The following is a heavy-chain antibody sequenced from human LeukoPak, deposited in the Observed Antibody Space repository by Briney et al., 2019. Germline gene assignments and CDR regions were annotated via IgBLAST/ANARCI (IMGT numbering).Heavy chain of an antibody. J-gene: IGHJ4*02. CDR2: MSTSSSYI. CDR3: ARDGGYCSGASCYHYFDY. D-gene: IGHD2-2*01. V-gene: IGHV3-21*01. CDR1: GFTFSTYN. Sequence: GGSLRLSCAASGFTFSTYNIDWARQAPGKGLEWVSSMSTSSSYIYYADSVKGRFTISRDNAKNSLYLQMNSLRAEDTAVYYCARDGGYCSGASCYHYFDYWGQGTLVTVSS.